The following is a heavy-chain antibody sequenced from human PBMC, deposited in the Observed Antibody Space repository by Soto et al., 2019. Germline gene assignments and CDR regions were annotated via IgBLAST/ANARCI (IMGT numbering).Heavy chain of an antibody. Sequence: EVQLLESGGGLVQPGGSLRLSCAASGFTFSSYAMSWVRQAPGKGLEWVSAISGSGGSTYYADSVKGRFTISRDNSKNTLYLQMNSLRAEDTAVYYSAKGVVVVVAATIFDYWGQGTLVTVSS. CDR3: AKGVVVVVAATIFDY. V-gene: IGHV3-23*01. CDR2: ISGSGGST. J-gene: IGHJ4*02. D-gene: IGHD2-15*01. CDR1: GFTFSSYA.